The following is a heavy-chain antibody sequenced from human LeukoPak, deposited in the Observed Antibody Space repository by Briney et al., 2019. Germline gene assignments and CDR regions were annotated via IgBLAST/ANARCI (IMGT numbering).Heavy chain of an antibody. CDR1: GGSFSGYY. Sequence: SETLSLTCDVYGGSFSGYYWSWIRQPPGKGREWIGEINHSGSTNYNPSLKSRVTISVDTSKNQFSLKLSSVTAADTAVYYCASAYMVRGVYYIDVWGKGTTVTFFS. J-gene: IGHJ6*03. CDR3: ASAYMVRGVYYIDV. V-gene: IGHV4-34*01. D-gene: IGHD3-10*01. CDR2: INHSGST.